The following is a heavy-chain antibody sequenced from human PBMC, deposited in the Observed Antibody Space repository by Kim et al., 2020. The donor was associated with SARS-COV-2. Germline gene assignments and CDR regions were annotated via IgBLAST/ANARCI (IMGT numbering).Heavy chain of an antibody. Sequence: YADSVKGRFTISRDNAKNSLYLQMNSLRAEDTALYYCAKSSTAMGNAFDIWGQGTMVTVSS. V-gene: IGHV3-9*01. J-gene: IGHJ3*02. CDR3: AKSSTAMGNAFDI. D-gene: IGHD5-18*01.